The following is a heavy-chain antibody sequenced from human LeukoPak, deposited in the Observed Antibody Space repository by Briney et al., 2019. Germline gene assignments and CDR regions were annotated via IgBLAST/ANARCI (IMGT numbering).Heavy chain of an antibody. CDR2: IYYSGST. J-gene: IGHJ4*02. Sequence: SETLSLTCTVSGGSINTDLDYWGWFRQPPGKGLEWIGYIYYSGSTNYNPSLKSRVTISVDTSKNQFSLKLSSVTAADTAVYYCATTTIRLGYWGQGTLVTVSS. CDR3: ATTTIRLGY. CDR1: GGSINTDLDY. V-gene: IGHV4-61*05. D-gene: IGHD1-26*01.